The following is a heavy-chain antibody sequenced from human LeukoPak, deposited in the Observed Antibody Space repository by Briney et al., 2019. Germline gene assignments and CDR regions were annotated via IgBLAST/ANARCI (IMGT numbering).Heavy chain of an antibody. CDR2: ISWNSGSI. Sequence: GGSLRLSCAASGFTFDDYAMHWVRQAPGKGLEWVSGISWNSGSIVYADSVKGRFTISRDNAKNSLYLQMNSLRAEDMALYCCAKDGTRYDSSGYYSHLDYWGQGRLVTVSS. D-gene: IGHD3-22*01. CDR1: GFTFDDYA. CDR3: AKDGTRYDSSGYYSHLDY. J-gene: IGHJ4*02. V-gene: IGHV3-9*03.